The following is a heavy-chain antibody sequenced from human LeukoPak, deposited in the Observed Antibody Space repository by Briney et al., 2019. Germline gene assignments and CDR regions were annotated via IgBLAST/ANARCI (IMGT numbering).Heavy chain of an antibody. V-gene: IGHV3-20*04. CDR3: ARGGYHILTGYYVYYYMDV. J-gene: IGHJ6*03. CDR2: ISWNGSST. D-gene: IGHD3-9*01. Sequence: SLRLSCAASGFTFADYGMSWVRQAPGKGLEWVSGISWNGSSTGYADSVKGRFTISRDNAKNSLYLQMNSLRAEDTALYYCARGGYHILTGYYVYYYMDVWGKGTTVTVSS. CDR1: GFTFADYG.